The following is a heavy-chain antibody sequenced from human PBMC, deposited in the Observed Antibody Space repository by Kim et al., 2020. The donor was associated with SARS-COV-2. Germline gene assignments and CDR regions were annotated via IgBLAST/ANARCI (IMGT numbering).Heavy chain of an antibody. D-gene: IGHD3-22*01. Sequence: KSRVTISVDPSKNQFSLKLSSVTAADTAVYYCARANSITMIVVVINAFDIWGQGTMVTVSS. J-gene: IGHJ3*02. V-gene: IGHV4-31*02. CDR3: ARANSITMIVVVINAFDI.